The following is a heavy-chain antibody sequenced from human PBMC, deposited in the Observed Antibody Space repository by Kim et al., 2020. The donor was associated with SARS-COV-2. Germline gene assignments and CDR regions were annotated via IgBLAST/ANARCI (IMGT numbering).Heavy chain of an antibody. CDR3: ARGQQLVRDYYYYGMDV. J-gene: IGHJ6*02. CDR1: GGSISSYY. V-gene: IGHV4-59*13. D-gene: IGHD6-6*01. Sequence: SETLSLTCTVSGGSISSYYWSWIRQPPGKGLEWIGYIYYSGSTNYNPSLKSRVTISVDTSKNQFSLKLSSVTAADTAVYYCARGQQLVRDYYYYGMDVWGQRTPVTVSS. CDR2: IYYSGST.